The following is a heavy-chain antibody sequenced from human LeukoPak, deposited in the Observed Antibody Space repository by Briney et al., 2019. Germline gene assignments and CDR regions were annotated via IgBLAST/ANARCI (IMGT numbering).Heavy chain of an antibody. D-gene: IGHD3-16*02. V-gene: IGHV1-8*01. CDR2: MNPNSGNT. CDR1: GSTFTSYD. J-gene: IGHJ4*02. CDR3: ARGYSGYFTFGGVIAEFDY. Sequence: GASVKVSCKASGSTFTSYDINWVRQATGQGLEWMGWMNPNSGNTGYAQKFQGRVTMTRNTSISTAYMELSSLRSEDTAVYYCARGYSGYFTFGGVIAEFDYWGQGTLVTVSS.